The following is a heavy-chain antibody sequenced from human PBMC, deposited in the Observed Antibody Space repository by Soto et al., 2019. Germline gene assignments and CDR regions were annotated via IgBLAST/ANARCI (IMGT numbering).Heavy chain of an antibody. V-gene: IGHV4-31*03. J-gene: IGHJ6*03. CDR3: ARGRDFYWLLPSYYMDV. Sequence: QVQLQESGPGLVKPSQTLSLTCTVSGGSISSGGYYWSWIRQHPGKGLEWIGYIYYSGSTYYNPSRKSRVTITVDTSKNQFSLNLSSVNAADTAVYYCARGRDFYWLLPSYYMDVWGKGTTVTVSS. D-gene: IGHD3-9*01. CDR1: GGSISSGGYY. CDR2: IYYSGST.